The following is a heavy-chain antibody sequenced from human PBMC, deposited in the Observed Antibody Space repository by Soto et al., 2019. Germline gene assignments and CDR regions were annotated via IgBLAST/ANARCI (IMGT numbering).Heavy chain of an antibody. D-gene: IGHD3-22*01. CDR2: ISAYNGNT. Sequence: ASVKVSCKASGYTFTSYGISWVRQAPGQGLEWMGWISAYNGNTNYAQKLQGRVTMTTDTSTSTAYMELGSLRSDDTAVYYCARWEYYDSSGYSYYFDYWGQGTLVTVSS. CDR3: ARWEYYDSSGYSYYFDY. V-gene: IGHV1-18*01. J-gene: IGHJ4*02. CDR1: GYTFTSYG.